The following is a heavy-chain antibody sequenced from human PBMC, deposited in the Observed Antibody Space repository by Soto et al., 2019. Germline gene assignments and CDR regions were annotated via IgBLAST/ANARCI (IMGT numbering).Heavy chain of an antibody. CDR1: EGTFNSYT. J-gene: IGHJ4*02. CDR2: VIPMLGMA. D-gene: IGHD3-10*01. Sequence: QVQLVQSGAEVKKPGSSVKVSCTASEGTFNSYTLSWVRQAPGQGLEWMGRVIPMLGMADFAQKFQGRVMITADKSTSTAYRVLSSLRSDDTGLYYCATNYGSGSTHFDYWGQGTLITVSS. CDR3: ATNYGSGSTHFDY. V-gene: IGHV1-69*02.